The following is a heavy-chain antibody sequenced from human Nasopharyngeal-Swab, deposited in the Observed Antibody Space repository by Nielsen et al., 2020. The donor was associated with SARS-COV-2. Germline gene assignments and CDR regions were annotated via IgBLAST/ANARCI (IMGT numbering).Heavy chain of an antibody. V-gene: IGHV3-21*01. CDR1: GFTFNKYN. J-gene: IGHJ6*02. Sequence: GASLKISCAASGFTFNKYNFNWVRQAPGKGLEWVSSISSSSSYIYYADSVKGRFTIPRNNAKNSFSLQMNSLRAEDTAVYYCARDGLDYDFWSAYFMDVWGQGTTVTVSS. CDR2: ISSSSSYI. CDR3: ARDGLDYDFWSAYFMDV. D-gene: IGHD3-3*01.